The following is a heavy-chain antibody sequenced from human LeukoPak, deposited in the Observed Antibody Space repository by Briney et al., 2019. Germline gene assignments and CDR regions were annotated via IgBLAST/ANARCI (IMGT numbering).Heavy chain of an antibody. D-gene: IGHD3-22*01. CDR2: INTDGSRT. CDR3: ATYSSLNRREFQF. CDR1: EFTFSTYW. V-gene: IGHV3-74*01. J-gene: IGHJ1*01. Sequence: GGSLRLSCEASEFTFSTYWMLWVRQVPGKGLVWVARINTDGSRTSYADSVKGRFTISRDNAKNTLYLQMNSLRGEDTSLYYCATYSSLNRREFQFWGQGTLLTVSS.